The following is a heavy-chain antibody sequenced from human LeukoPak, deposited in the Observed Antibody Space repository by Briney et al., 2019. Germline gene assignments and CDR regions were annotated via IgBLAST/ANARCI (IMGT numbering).Heavy chain of an antibody. D-gene: IGHD1-26*01. CDR3: ARGVGAIQGYFDY. V-gene: IGHV3-7*01. Sequence: PGGSLRLSCAASGFTFSSYWMSWVRQAPGKGLEWVANIKQDGSEKYYVDSVEGRFTISRDNAKNSLYLQMNSLRAEVTAVYYCARGVGAIQGYFDYWGQGTLVTVSS. J-gene: IGHJ4*02. CDR1: GFTFSSYW. CDR2: IKQDGSEK.